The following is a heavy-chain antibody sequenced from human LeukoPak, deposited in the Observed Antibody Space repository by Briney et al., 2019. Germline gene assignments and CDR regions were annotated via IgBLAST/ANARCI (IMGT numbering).Heavy chain of an antibody. CDR1: GFTFSNYA. J-gene: IGHJ4*02. V-gene: IGHV3-30*04. Sequence: GGSLRLSCAASGFTFSNYAMHWVRQAPGKGLEWVAVMSFDGSSEYYADSVQGRFTVARDNSKNTMYLQMNSLRAEDTAVYYCAKDFRDGYNHPSYYFDSWGQGTLVTVSS. CDR2: MSFDGSSE. D-gene: IGHD5-24*01. CDR3: AKDFRDGYNHPSYYFDS.